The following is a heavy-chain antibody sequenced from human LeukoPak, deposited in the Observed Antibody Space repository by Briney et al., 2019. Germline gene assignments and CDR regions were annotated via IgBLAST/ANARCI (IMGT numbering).Heavy chain of an antibody. CDR1: GGSISSGGYY. Sequence: SHTLSLTCTVSGGSISSGGYYWSWIRQHPGKGLEWIGYIYYSGSTYYNPSLKSRVTISVDTSKNQFSLKLSSVTAADTAVYYCARSGIAAAGQDFDYWGQGTLVTVSS. CDR3: ARSGIAAAGQDFDY. J-gene: IGHJ4*02. D-gene: IGHD6-13*01. CDR2: IYYSGST. V-gene: IGHV4-31*03.